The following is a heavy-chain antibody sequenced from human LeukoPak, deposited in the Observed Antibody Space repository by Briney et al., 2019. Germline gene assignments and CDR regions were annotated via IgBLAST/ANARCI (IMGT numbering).Heavy chain of an antibody. D-gene: IGHD1-1*01. Sequence: GSSLKVSCKASGYTFTVYYMHWVRQAPGQGLEWMGIINPSGGSTSYAQKFQGRVTMTRDMSTSTVYMELSSLRSEDTAVYYCAREDGTWESGPFDYWGQGTLVTVSS. V-gene: IGHV1-46*01. CDR1: GYTFTVYY. J-gene: IGHJ4*02. CDR2: INPSGGST. CDR3: AREDGTWESGPFDY.